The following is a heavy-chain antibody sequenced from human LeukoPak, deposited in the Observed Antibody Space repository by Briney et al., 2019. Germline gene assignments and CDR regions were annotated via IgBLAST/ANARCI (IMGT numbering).Heavy chain of an antibody. D-gene: IGHD6-13*01. CDR2: ISWNSGSI. CDR1: GFTFDDYA. J-gene: IGHJ4*02. Sequence: GGSLRLSCAASGFTFDDYAMHWVRQAPGKGLEWVSGISWNSGSIGYADSVKGRFTNSRDNAKNSLYLQMNSLRAEDTALYYCATIAAAHYWGQGTLVTVSS. CDR3: ATIAAAHY. V-gene: IGHV3-9*01.